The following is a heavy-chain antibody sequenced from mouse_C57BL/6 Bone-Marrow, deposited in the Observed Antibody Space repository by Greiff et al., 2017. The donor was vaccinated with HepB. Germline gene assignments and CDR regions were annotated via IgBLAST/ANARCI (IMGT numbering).Heavy chain of an antibody. J-gene: IGHJ1*03. CDR2: FHPYNDDT. Sequence: VKLMESGAELVKPGASVKMSCKASGYTFTTYPIEWMKQNHGKSLEWIGNFHPYNDDTKYNEKFKGKATLTVEKSSSTVYLELSRLTSDDSAVYYCARGRWLLRGWYFDVWGTGTTVTVSS. CDR3: ARGRWLLRGWYFDV. D-gene: IGHD2-3*01. CDR1: GYTFTTYP. V-gene: IGHV1-47*01.